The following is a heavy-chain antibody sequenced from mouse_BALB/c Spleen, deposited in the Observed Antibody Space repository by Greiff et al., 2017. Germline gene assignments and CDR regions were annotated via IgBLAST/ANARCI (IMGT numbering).Heavy chain of an antibody. V-gene: IGHV1S81*02. D-gene: IGHD4-1*01. CDR3: ATNSYFDY. Sequence: QVHVKQPGAELVKPGASVKLSCKASGYTFTSYWMHWVKQRPGQGLEWIGEINPSNGRTNYNEKFKSKATLTVDKSSSTAYMQLSSLTSEDSAVYYCATNSYFDYWGQGTTLTVSS. CDR1: GYTFTSYW. J-gene: IGHJ2*01. CDR2: INPSNGRT.